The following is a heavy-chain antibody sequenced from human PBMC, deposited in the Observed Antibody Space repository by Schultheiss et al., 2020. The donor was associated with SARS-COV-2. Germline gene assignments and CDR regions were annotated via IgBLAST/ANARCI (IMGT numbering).Heavy chain of an antibody. D-gene: IGHD2-2*01. CDR3: ARGGYCSSTSCSTSLNWFDP. Sequence: GGSLRLSCAASGFTFSGSAMHWVRQAPGKGLEWVAVISYDGSNKYYADSVKGRFTISRDNSKNTLYLQMNSLRAEDTAVYYCARGGYCSSTSCSTSLNWFDPWGQGTLVTVSS. CDR2: ISYDGSNK. CDR1: GFTFSGSA. V-gene: IGHV3-30*01. J-gene: IGHJ5*02.